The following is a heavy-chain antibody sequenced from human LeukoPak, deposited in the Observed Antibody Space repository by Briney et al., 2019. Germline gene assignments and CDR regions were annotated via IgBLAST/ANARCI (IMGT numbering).Heavy chain of an antibody. CDR1: GGTFSSYA. CDR2: IIPIFGTA. J-gene: IGHJ3*02. D-gene: IGHD3-22*01. Sequence: SVKVSCKASGGTFSSYAISWVRQAPGQGLEWMGGIIPIFGTATYAQKLQGRATITADESTSTAYMELSSLRSEDTAVYYCARRPNYYDSSGYVGAFDICGQGTMVTVSS. V-gene: IGHV1-69*13. CDR3: ARRPNYYDSSGYVGAFDI.